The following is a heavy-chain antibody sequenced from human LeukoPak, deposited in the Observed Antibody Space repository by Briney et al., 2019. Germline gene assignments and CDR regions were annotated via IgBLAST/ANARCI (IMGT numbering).Heavy chain of an antibody. J-gene: IGHJ4*02. Sequence: SETQSLTCTVSGGSISSSSYYWGWIRQPPGKGLEWIGSIYYSGSTYYNPSLKSRVTISVDTSKNQFSLKLSSVTAVHTAVYYCAIDYYGSGSYDYWGQGTLLTVSS. CDR3: AIDYYGSGSYDY. D-gene: IGHD3-10*01. CDR1: GGSISSSSYY. CDR2: IYYSGST. V-gene: IGHV4-39*01.